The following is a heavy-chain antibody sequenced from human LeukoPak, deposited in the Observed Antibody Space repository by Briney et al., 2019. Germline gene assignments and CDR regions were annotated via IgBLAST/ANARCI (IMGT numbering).Heavy chain of an antibody. D-gene: IGHD5-18*01. J-gene: IGHJ6*02. Sequence: GGSLRLSCAASGFTFSSNYMSWVRQAPGKGLEWVSVIYNGGSTYYADSVKGRFTISRDNSKNTLYLQMNSLRAEDTAVYYCARDPGYSYGSYYGMDVWGQGTTVTVSS. CDR3: ARDPGYSYGSYYGMDV. CDR1: GFTFSSNY. V-gene: IGHV3-66*02. CDR2: IYNGGST.